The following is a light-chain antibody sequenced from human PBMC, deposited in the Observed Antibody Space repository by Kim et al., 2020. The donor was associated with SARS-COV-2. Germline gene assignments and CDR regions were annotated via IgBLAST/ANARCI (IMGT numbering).Light chain of an antibody. CDR2: AAS. CDR1: QSIDSKY. V-gene: IGKV3-20*01. J-gene: IGKJ2*01. CDR3: QQYGNGNSPRYS. Sequence: EIVLTQSPGTLSLSPGERATLSCRASQSIDSKYFAWYQQKPGQAPRLLIYAASSRATGIPDRFSGSGSGTAFTLTISRLEPEDFAVYYCQQYGNGNSPRYSYGQGTRLDI.